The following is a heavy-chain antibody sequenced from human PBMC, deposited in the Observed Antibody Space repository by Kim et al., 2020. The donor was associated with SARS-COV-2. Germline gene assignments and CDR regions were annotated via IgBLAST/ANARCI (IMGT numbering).Heavy chain of an antibody. CDR3: ARSGGWYRYFDY. D-gene: IGHD6-19*01. J-gene: IGHJ4*02. Sequence: YAQKFQGRVTMTRDTSTSTVYMELSSLRSEDTAVYYCARSGGWYRYFDYWGQGTLVTVSS. V-gene: IGHV1-46*01.